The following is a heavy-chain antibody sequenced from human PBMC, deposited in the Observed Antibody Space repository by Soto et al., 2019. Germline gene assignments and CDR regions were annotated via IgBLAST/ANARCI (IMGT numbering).Heavy chain of an antibody. CDR3: AKEGDYGDGTLYWYFDL. J-gene: IGHJ2*01. CDR1: GFTFSSYA. V-gene: IGHV3-9*01. Sequence: PGGSLRLSCAASGFTFSSYAMHWVRQAPGKGLEWVSGISWNSGSIGYADSVKGRFTISRDNAKNSLYLQMNSLRAEDTALYYCAKEGDYGDGTLYWYFDLWGRGTLVTVSS. CDR2: ISWNSGSI. D-gene: IGHD4-17*01.